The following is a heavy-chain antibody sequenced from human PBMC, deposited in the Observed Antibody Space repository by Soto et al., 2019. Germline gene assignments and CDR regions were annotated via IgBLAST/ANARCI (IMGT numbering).Heavy chain of an antibody. CDR1: GFIFSSYA. CDR2: ISYDGTTK. V-gene: IGHV3-30-3*01. Sequence: QVQLVESGGDVVQPGRSLRLSCAASGFIFSSYAMDWVRQAPGKGLEWVAVISYDGTTKYYADSVKGRFTISRDNSKSTLYRQRNSRRAEDTAVYYCGRGANRGSSNWSDAFEIWGQGTMVTVSS. D-gene: IGHD6-13*01. CDR3: GRGANRGSSNWSDAFEI. J-gene: IGHJ3*02.